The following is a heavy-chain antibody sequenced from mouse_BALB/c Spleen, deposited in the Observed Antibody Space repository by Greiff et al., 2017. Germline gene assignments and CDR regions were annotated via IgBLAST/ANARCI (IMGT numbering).Heavy chain of an antibody. Sequence: QVQLQQSGPGLVAPSQSLSITCTVSGFSLTSYGVHWVRQPPGKGLEWLGVIWAGGSTNYNSALMSRLSISKDNSKSQVFLKMNSLQTDDTAMYYCARDQYGNYEYFDVWGAGTTVTVSS. J-gene: IGHJ1*01. D-gene: IGHD2-10*02. CDR2: IWAGGST. V-gene: IGHV2-9*02. CDR3: ARDQYGNYEYFDV. CDR1: GFSLTSYG.